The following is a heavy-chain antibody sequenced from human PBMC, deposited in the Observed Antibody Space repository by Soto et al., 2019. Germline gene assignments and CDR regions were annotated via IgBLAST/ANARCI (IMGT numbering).Heavy chain of an antibody. J-gene: IGHJ6*04. Sequence: ASVKVSCKASGYILTSYGISWVRQAPGQGLEWMGWISAYNGNTNYEQKLQGRVTMTTDTSTSTAYMELRSLRSDDTAGNFCARDNGNYRGVYGMNVWGKGTTGTISS. D-gene: IGHD1-7*01. CDR1: GYILTSYG. CDR2: ISAYNGNT. CDR3: ARDNGNYRGVYGMNV. V-gene: IGHV1-18*04.